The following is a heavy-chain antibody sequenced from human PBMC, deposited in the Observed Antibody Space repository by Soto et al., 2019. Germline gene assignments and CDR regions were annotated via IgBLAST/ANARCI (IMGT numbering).Heavy chain of an antibody. J-gene: IGHJ2*01. CDR1: GGSLSSYY. CDR3: GDHRDLHSFPTRRSSDL. Sequence: SETLSLTCTVSGGSLSSYYWTWIRQPPGKGLEWIGYIYYSGNTNYNPSLKSRVTISVDTSKNQFSLKLSSVTAADSSFYCYGDHRDLHSFPTRRSSDL. CDR2: IYYSGNT. D-gene: IGHD4-4*01. V-gene: IGHV4-59*01.